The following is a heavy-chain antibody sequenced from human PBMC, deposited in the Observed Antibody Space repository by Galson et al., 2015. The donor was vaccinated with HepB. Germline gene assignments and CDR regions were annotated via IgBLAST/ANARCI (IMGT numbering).Heavy chain of an antibody. CDR1: GYTFTRYA. D-gene: IGHD6-13*01. CDR2: INAGNGNT. CDR3: ARETLGQQLAHNWFDP. J-gene: IGHJ5*02. V-gene: IGHV1-3*01. Sequence: SVKVSCKASGYTFTRYAIHWVRQAPGQRLEWMGWINAGNGNTKYSQKFQGRVTITRDTSASTAYMDLSSLRSEDTAVYFCARETLGQQLAHNWFDPWGQGTLVTVSS.